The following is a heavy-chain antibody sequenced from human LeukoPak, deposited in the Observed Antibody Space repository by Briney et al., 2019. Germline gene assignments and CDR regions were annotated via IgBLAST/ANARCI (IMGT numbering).Heavy chain of an antibody. V-gene: IGHV3-23*01. J-gene: IGHJ4*02. D-gene: IGHD3-22*01. CDR1: GFTFSSYA. Sequence: GSLRLSCAASGFTFSSYAMSWVRQAPGKGLEWVSAISGSGGSTYYADSVKGRFTISRDNSKNTLYLQMNSLRAEDTAVYYCAKELTYYYDSSGYPLGYFDYWGQGTLVTVSS. CDR3: AKELTYYYDSSGYPLGYFDY. CDR2: ISGSGGST.